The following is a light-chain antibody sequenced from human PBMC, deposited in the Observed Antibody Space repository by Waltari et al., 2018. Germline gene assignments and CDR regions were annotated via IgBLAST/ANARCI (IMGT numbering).Light chain of an antibody. CDR1: QSLVYSDGNTY. V-gene: IGKV2-30*01. J-gene: IGKJ2*01. Sequence: DVVMTQSPLSLPVTLGQPASISCRSSQSLVYSDGNTYLNWFHQRPGQSPRRLIYKVSDRDSGVPDRFSGSGSVSDFTLEISRVEADDVGVYYCMQGSHWPYTFGQGPGWISN. CDR2: KVS. CDR3: MQGSHWPYT.